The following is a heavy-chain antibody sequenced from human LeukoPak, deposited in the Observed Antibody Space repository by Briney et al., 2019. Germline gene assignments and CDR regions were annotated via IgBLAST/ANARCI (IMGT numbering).Heavy chain of an antibody. V-gene: IGHV4-61*02. D-gene: IGHD1-1*01. Sequence: PSETLSLTCTVSGGSISSGGYYWSWIRQPAGKGLEWIGRIYTSGSTNYNPSLESRVTMSVDASKNLFSLRLNSVTAADTAVYYCAITGPFQPLQYYYYYMDVWGKGTTVTVSS. J-gene: IGHJ6*03. CDR1: GGSISSGGYY. CDR3: AITGPFQPLQYYYYYMDV. CDR2: IYTSGST.